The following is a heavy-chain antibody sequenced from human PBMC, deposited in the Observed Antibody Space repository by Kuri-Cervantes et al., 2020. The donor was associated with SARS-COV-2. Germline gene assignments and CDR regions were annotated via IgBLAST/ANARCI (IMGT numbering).Heavy chain of an antibody. Sequence: SETLSLTCTVSGGSISSYYWSWIRQPPGKGLEWIGYIYYSGSTNYNPSLKSRVTISVDTSKNQFSLKLSSVTAADTAVYYCARDVRYSGSYLSAFDNWGQGTMVTVSS. V-gene: IGHV4-59*12. CDR1: GGSISSYY. J-gene: IGHJ3*02. D-gene: IGHD1-26*01. CDR3: ARDVRYSGSYLSAFDN. CDR2: IYYSGST.